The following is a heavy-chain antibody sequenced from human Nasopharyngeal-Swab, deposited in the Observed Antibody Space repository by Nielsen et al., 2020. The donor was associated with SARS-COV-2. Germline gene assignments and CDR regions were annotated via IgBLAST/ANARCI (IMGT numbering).Heavy chain of an antibody. CDR2: ISWNSGSI. J-gene: IGHJ3*02. CDR3: AKASSGWYSDAFDI. Sequence: GGSLRLSCAASGFTFDDYAMHWVRQAPGNGLEWVSGISWNSGSIGYADSVKGRFTISRDNAKNSLYLQMNSLRAEDTALYYCAKASSGWYSDAFDIWGQGTMVTVSS. V-gene: IGHV3-9*01. CDR1: GFTFDDYA. D-gene: IGHD6-19*01.